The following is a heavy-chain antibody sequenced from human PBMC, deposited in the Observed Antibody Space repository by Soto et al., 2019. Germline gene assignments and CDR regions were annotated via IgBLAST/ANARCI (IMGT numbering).Heavy chain of an antibody. D-gene: IGHD3-9*01. Sequence: SETLSLTCTVSGGSISSYYWSWIRQPPGKGLEWIGYIYYSGSTNYNPSLKSRVTISVDTSKNQFSLKLSSVTAADTAVYYCARSSYDILTGYYRSPPDWFDPWGQGTLVTVSS. V-gene: IGHV4-59*01. CDR1: GGSISSYY. CDR2: IYYSGST. CDR3: ARSSYDILTGYYRSPPDWFDP. J-gene: IGHJ5*02.